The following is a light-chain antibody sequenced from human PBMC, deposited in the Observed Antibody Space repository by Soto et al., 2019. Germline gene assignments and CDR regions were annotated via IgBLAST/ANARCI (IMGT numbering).Light chain of an antibody. V-gene: IGKV3-20*01. Sequence: EIVLTQSPGTLSLSPGESATLSCRASQSVSSSYLAWYQQKPGQAPRLLIYGASSRATGISDRFSGSGSGTDFTLTISRLEPEDFAVYYCQQYGSSLWTFGQGTKVEIK. CDR3: QQYGSSLWT. CDR2: GAS. J-gene: IGKJ1*01. CDR1: QSVSSSY.